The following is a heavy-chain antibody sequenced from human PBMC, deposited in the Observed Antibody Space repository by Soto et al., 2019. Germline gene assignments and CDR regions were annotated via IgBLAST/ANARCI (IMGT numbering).Heavy chain of an antibody. J-gene: IGHJ6*02. D-gene: IGHD2-2*01. Sequence: QVQLVQSGAEVKKPGASVKVSCKASGYTFTNYGISWVRQAPGQGLEWMGWISAYNGNTNYAQKLQGRVTMTTDTSTSTAYMELRSLRSDDTAVYYCARLGYCSSTSCQGHYYGMDVWGQGTTVTVSS. CDR1: GYTFTNYG. CDR2: ISAYNGNT. CDR3: ARLGYCSSTSCQGHYYGMDV. V-gene: IGHV1-18*01.